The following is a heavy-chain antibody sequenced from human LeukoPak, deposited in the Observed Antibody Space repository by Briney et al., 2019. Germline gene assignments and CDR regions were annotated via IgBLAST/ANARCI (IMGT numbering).Heavy chain of an antibody. V-gene: IGHV3-30*03. CDR1: GFTFSSYG. J-gene: IGHJ4*02. Sequence: GGSLRLSCAASGFTFSSYGMHWVRQAPGKGLEWVAVISYDGSNKYYADSVKGRFTISRDNSKNTLYLQMNSLRAEDTAVYYCARSSYCGGDCYFDYWGQGTLVTVSS. D-gene: IGHD2-21*02. CDR2: ISYDGSNK. CDR3: ARSSYCGGDCYFDY.